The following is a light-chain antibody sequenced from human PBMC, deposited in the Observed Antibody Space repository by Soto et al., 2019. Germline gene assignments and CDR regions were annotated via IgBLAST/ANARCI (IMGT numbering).Light chain of an antibody. V-gene: IGLV2-14*01. CDR3: NSYAASSTVV. CDR2: GVS. Sequence: QSALTQPASVSGSPGQSITISCTGTSSDIGGYDYVSWYQQHPGKAPKLMIYGVSNRPSGVSDRFSGSKSGNTASLTISGLQAEDEADYYCNSYAASSTVVFGGGTQLTVL. J-gene: IGLJ2*01. CDR1: SSDIGGYDY.